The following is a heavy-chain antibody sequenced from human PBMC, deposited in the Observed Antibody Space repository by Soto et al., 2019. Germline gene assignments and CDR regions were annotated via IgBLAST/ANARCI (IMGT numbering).Heavy chain of an antibody. CDR2: INHSGST. V-gene: IGHV4-34*01. Sequence: SETLSLTCAVYGGSFSGYYWSWIRQPPGKGLEWIGEINHSGSTNYNPSLKSRVTISVDTSKNQFSLKLSSVTAADTAVYYCARMRGAYYYDSSGYRPFDYWGQGTLVTVTS. CDR3: ARMRGAYYYDSSGYRPFDY. D-gene: IGHD3-22*01. CDR1: GGSFSGYY. J-gene: IGHJ4*02.